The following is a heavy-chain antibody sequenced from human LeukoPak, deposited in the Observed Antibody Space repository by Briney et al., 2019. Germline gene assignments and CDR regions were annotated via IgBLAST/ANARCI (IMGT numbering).Heavy chain of an antibody. CDR3: ARAGGSYWMGAKFDY. D-gene: IGHD1-26*01. V-gene: IGHV3-7*01. CDR2: IKQDGSEK. Sequence: GGSLRLSCAASGFTFSSYWMTWVRQAPGKGLEWVANIKQDGSEKYYVDSVKGRFTISRDNAQNSLYLQMSSLRAEDTAVYYCARAGGSYWMGAKFDYWGQGSLVTVSS. CDR1: GFTFSSYW. J-gene: IGHJ4*02.